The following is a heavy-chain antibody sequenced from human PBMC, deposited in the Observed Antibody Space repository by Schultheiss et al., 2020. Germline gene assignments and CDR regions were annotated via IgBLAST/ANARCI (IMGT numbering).Heavy chain of an antibody. D-gene: IGHD5-12*01. V-gene: IGHV4-61*02. CDR1: GDSISSGSYY. CDR3: AREHSAYDVYDY. Sequence: SETLSLTCTVSGDSISSGSYYWSWIRQPAGKGLEWIGRIYTSGTTSYNPSLKSRVTISVDTSKNQFSLKLSSVTAADTAVYYCAREHSAYDVYDYWGQGAVV. CDR2: IYTSGTT. J-gene: IGHJ4*02.